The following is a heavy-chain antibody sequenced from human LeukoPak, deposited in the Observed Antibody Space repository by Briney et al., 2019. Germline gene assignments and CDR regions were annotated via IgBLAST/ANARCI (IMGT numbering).Heavy chain of an antibody. CDR3: ARERGYSSGWYRSAEYFQH. V-gene: IGHV1-2*02. Sequence: GASVKVSCKASGYTFTGYYMHWVRQAPGQGLEWMGWINPNSGGTNYAQKFQGRVTMTRDTSISTAYMELSRLRSDDTAVYYCARERGYSSGWYRSAEYFQHWGQGTLVTVSS. CDR1: GYTFTGYY. D-gene: IGHD6-19*01. CDR2: INPNSGGT. J-gene: IGHJ1*01.